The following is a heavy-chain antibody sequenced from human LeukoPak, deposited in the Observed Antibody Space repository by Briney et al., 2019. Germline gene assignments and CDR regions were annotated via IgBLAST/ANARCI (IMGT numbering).Heavy chain of an antibody. J-gene: IGHJ4*02. D-gene: IGHD3-22*01. CDR3: ARGGYYDSSVEIDY. V-gene: IGHV3-7*01. Sequence: PGGSLRLSCAASGFTFSSYWMSWVRQAPGKGLEWVANIKQDGSEKYYVDSVKGRFTISRDNAKNSLYLQMNSLRAEDTAVYYCARGGYYDSSVEIDYWGQGTLVTVSS. CDR2: IKQDGSEK. CDR1: GFTFSSYW.